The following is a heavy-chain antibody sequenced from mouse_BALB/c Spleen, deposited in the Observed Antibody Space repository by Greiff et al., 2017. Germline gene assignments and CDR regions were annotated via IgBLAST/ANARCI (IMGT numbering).Heavy chain of an antibody. J-gene: IGHJ3*01. CDR2: ISSGGSYT. V-gene: IGHV5-9-3*01. D-gene: IGHD1-1*01. CDR1: GFTFSSYA. Sequence: EVKVVESGGGLVKPGGSLKLSCAASGFTFSSYAMSWVRQTPEKRLEWVATISSGGSYTYYPDSVKGRFTISRHNAKNTLYLQMSSLRSEDTAMYYCARRVYGSSYGFAYWGQGTLVTVSA. CDR3: ARRVYGSSYGFAY.